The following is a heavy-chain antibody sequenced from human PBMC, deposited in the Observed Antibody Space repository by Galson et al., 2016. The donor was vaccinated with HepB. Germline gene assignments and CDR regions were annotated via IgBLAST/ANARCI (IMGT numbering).Heavy chain of an antibody. D-gene: IGHD2-21*02. CDR1: GFTFSRYG. CDR2: ISYDGGDK. CDR3: AKLDCGRDYPRDD. Sequence: SLRLSCAASGFTFSRYGMHWVRQAPGKGLEWMAVISYDGGDKQYADSVKGRFTVSRDNSKNTLFLQMNSLRVEDTAVYYCAKLDCGRDYPRDDWGQGTLVTVSS. V-gene: IGHV3-30*19. J-gene: IGHJ4*02.